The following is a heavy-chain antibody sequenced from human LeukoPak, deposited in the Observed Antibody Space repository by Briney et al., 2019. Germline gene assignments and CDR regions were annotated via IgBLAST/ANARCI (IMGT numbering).Heavy chain of an antibody. CDR1: VGSISRYY. J-gene: IGHJ5*02. Sequence: AGTLSLTCTCSVGSISRYYWSWIGQPPGKGLEGIGYIYYSGSTYYNPSLNSRVTISVDTSKNQFSLKLSSVTAADTAVYYCARGLGSADDFDPWRQGTLVTVSS. CDR3: ARGLGSADDFDP. V-gene: IGHV4-59*08. CDR2: IYYSGST. D-gene: IGHD3-10*01.